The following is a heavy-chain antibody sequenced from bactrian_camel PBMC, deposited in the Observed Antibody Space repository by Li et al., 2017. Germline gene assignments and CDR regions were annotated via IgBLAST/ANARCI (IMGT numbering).Heavy chain of an antibody. J-gene: IGHJ4*01. D-gene: IGHD2*01. CDR3: AARTTHRPPQWCSRGGLYCYTY. Sequence: HVQLVESGGDLVQPGGSLTLSCATSELTFSNYYVTWVRQIPRKGLEWVSIIYNDTSNTYTNTYYTDSVKGRFAISRDVAKNAVYLQMNYLKPEDTAVYYCAARTTHRPPQWCSRGGLYCYTYWGQGTQVTVS. CDR1: ELTFSNYY. CDR2: IYNDTSNTYTNT. V-gene: IGHV3-2*01.